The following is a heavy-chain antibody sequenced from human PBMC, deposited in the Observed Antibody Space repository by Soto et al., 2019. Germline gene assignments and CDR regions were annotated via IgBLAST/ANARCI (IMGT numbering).Heavy chain of an antibody. CDR1: GGSISSYY. J-gene: IGHJ4*02. CDR3: ARRYGTTFDY. CDR2: IYYSGST. V-gene: IGHV4-59*01. Sequence: QVQLQESGPGLVKPSETLSLTCTVSGGSISSYYWSWIRQPPGKGLEWIGYIYYSGSTNYNPSLTSRVTMSVYTSKNQFSLKMSSVTAADTAVYYCARRYGTTFDYWGPGTMVTVSS. D-gene: IGHD1-7*01.